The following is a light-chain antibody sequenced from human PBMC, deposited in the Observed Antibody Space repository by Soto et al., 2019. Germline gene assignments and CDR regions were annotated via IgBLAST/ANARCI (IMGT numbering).Light chain of an antibody. V-gene: IGKV1-5*03. J-gene: IGKJ4*01. CDR2: LAS. CDR1: QSISSW. Sequence: DIQMTQSPSTLSASVGDRVTITCRASQSISSWLAWYQQKPGKDPKLLIFLASSLESGVASRLSGSGSGTVFTLTISSLQPDDFATYYCQQYHNHPLTFGGGTKVEIK. CDR3: QQYHNHPLT.